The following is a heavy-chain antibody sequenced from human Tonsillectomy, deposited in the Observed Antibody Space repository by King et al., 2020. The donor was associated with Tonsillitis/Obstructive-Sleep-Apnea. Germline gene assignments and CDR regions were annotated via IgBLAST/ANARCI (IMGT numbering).Heavy chain of an antibody. V-gene: IGHV4-61*01. Sequence: VQLQESGPGLVKPSETLSLTCTVSGGSVNSASYYWSWIRQPPGKGLEWIGYIFYSGSTNYNPSLKSRVTMSVDASKHQFSLNLSSVTAADTAVYYCARFLPYDGSAYRRWFDPWGQGTLVTVSS. J-gene: IGHJ5*02. CDR2: IFYSGST. CDR1: GGSVNSASYY. CDR3: ARFLPYDGSAYRRWFDP. D-gene: IGHD3-22*01.